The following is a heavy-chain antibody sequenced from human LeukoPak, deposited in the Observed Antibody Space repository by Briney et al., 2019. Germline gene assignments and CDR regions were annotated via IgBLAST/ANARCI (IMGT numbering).Heavy chain of an antibody. J-gene: IGHJ4*02. CDR1: GGTFSSYA. CDR2: IIPIFGTA. D-gene: IGHD3-22*01. Sequence: SVKVSCKASGGTFSSYAISWVRQAPGQGLEWMGGIIPIFGTANYAQKFQGRVTITADESTSTAYMELSSLRSEDTAVYYCARGGIYYYDSSGYFLWWGQGTLVTVSS. V-gene: IGHV1-69*13. CDR3: ARGGIYYYDSSGYFLW.